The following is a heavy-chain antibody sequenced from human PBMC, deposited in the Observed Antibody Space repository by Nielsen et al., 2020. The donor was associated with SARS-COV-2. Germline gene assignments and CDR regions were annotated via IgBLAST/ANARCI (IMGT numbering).Heavy chain of an antibody. J-gene: IGHJ4*02. D-gene: IGHD3-9*01. CDR1: GYTFTSND. CDR3: ARDVNLTGYYSY. Sequence: ASVKVSCKASGYTFTSNDITWVRQAPGQGLEWMGRISPSNGNTKYAQRFQGRVTMTTDTSTSTVYMELSSLRSDDTAVYYCARDVNLTGYYSYWGQGTLVTVSS. CDR2: ISPSNGNT. V-gene: IGHV1-18*04.